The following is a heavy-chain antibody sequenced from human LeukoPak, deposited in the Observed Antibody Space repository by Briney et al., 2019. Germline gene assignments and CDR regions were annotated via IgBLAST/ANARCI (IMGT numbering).Heavy chain of an antibody. V-gene: IGHV3-30*04. CDR3: ARDQQLVPYYYDSSGYLDY. CDR1: GFTFSSYA. CDR2: ISYDGSNK. D-gene: IGHD3-22*01. J-gene: IGHJ4*02. Sequence: GGSLRLSCAASGFTFSSYAMHWVRQAPGKGLEWVAVISYDGSNKYYADSVKGRFTIPRDNSKNTLYLQMNSLRAEDTAVYYCARDQQLVPYYYDSSGYLDYWGQGTLVTVSS.